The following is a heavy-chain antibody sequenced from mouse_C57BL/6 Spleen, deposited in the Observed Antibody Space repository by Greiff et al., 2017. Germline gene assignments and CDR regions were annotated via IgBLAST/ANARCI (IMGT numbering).Heavy chain of an antibody. CDR2: IYPGSGST. D-gene: IGHD2-3*01. Sequence: QVQLQQSGAELVKPGASVKMSCKASGYTFTSYWITWVKQRPGQGLEWIGDIYPGSGSTNYNEKFKSKATLTLDTSSSTAYMQLSSLTSEDSAVYYCGYDGYPVWGTGTTVTVAS. CDR1: GYTFTSYW. CDR3: GYDGYPV. J-gene: IGHJ1*03. V-gene: IGHV1-55*01.